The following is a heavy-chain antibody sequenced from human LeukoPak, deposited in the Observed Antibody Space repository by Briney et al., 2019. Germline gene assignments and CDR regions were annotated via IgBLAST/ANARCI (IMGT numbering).Heavy chain of an antibody. Sequence: GGSLRLSCAASGFTVSSNYMSWVRQAPGKGLEWVSVIYSGGSTYYADSVKGRFTISRDNSKNTLYLQMNSLRAGDTAVYYCARGGYCSSTSCYRKKPVEYYFDYWGQGTLVTVSS. CDR1: GFTVSSNY. J-gene: IGHJ4*02. CDR2: IYSGGST. D-gene: IGHD2-2*01. V-gene: IGHV3-53*01. CDR3: ARGGYCSSTSCYRKKPVEYYFDY.